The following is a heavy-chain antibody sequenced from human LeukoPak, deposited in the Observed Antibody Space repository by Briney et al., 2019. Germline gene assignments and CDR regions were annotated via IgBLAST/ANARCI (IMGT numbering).Heavy chain of an antibody. CDR2: ISPDGSET. Sequence: PGGSLRLPCAASGFTFSSSWMSWVRQAPGKGLEWVANISPDGSETNYVDSEEGRFTISRDNAKNSLYLQMNRLRAEDTAVYYCARPRVPDSWGQGTLVIVSS. CDR3: ARPRVPDS. J-gene: IGHJ4*02. V-gene: IGHV3-7*01. CDR1: GFTFSSSW.